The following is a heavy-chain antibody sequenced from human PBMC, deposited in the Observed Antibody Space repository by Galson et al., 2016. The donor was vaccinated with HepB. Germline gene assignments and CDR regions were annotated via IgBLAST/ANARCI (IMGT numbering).Heavy chain of an antibody. CDR2: INVDIVPT. CDR1: GYIFTDYA. J-gene: IGHJ4*02. Sequence: SVKVSCKASGYIFTDYAIQWVRQAPGQGLEWLGWINVDIVPTKYPQKFQGRLTITRDTSANTAYLELSSLRSEDTGVYYCGRGRPIDYWGQGTLVTVSS. CDR3: GRGRPIDY. V-gene: IGHV1-3*01.